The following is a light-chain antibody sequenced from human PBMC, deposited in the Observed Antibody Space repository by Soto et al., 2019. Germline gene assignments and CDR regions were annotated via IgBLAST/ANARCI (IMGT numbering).Light chain of an antibody. CDR2: DAS. CDR3: QQYENLPT. CDR1: QNINNY. Sequence: IQMTQSHSSLSASVGDRVTITCQASQNINNYLNWYQQKPGRAPKLLIYDASNLEAGVPSRFRGSGSGTDFTFTISRLQPEDIATYYCQQYENLPTFGQGTRLEVK. V-gene: IGKV1-33*01. J-gene: IGKJ5*01.